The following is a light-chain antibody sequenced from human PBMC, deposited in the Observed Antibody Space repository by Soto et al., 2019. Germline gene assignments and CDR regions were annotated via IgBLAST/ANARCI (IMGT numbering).Light chain of an antibody. Sequence: DIQMTQSPSSLSASVGDRVTITCRASQSISNYLNWYQQKPGKAPKLLIYAASSLQSGVPSRFSGSGSGTDFTLTIRSLQPEDFASYYCQQSHSTPLALGAGTKVDIK. V-gene: IGKV1-39*01. J-gene: IGKJ4*01. CDR2: AAS. CDR1: QSISNY. CDR3: QQSHSTPLA.